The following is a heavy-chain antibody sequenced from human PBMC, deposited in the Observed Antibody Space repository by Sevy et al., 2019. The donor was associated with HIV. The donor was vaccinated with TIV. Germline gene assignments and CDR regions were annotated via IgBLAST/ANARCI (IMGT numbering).Heavy chain of an antibody. J-gene: IGHJ5*02. CDR2: VSSDGTTR. CDR1: GFNFSPYA. D-gene: IGHD3-22*01. CDR3: AKEGYYYDSRSSYWFDP. Sequence: GGSLRLSCAASGFNFSPYAMHWVRQGPGKGLEWVATVSSDGTTRSYVDSIKGRFSVSRDNSKNTLYLQMNNLTPEDTAVYYCAKEGYYYDSRSSYWFDPWGPGALVTVSS. V-gene: IGHV3-30*18.